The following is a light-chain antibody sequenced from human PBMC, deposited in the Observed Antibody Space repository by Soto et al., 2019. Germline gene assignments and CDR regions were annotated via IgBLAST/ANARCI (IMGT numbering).Light chain of an antibody. J-gene: IGLJ2*01. V-gene: IGLV2-14*01. Sequence: QSVLTQPASVSGSPGQSITISCTGTTSDVGTCNFVSWYQQHPGKAPKLILYEVTNRPSGVSNRFSGSKSGNTASLTISGLQADDEADYFCSSCKATTTLVFGGGTKVTVL. CDR1: TSDVGTCNF. CDR3: SSCKATTTLV. CDR2: EVT.